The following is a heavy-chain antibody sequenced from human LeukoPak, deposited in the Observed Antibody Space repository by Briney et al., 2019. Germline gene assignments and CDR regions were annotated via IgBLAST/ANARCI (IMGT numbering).Heavy chain of an antibody. Sequence: ASVKVSCKASGYTFTSYGISWVRQAPGQGLEWMGWISAYNGNTNYAQKLQGRVTMTTDTSTSTAYMELRSLRSDDTAVYYCARDVMITFGGVIVICYFDYWGQGTLVTVSS. CDR2: ISAYNGNT. CDR3: ARDVMITFGGVIVICYFDY. D-gene: IGHD3-16*02. CDR1: GYTFTSYG. J-gene: IGHJ4*02. V-gene: IGHV1-18*01.